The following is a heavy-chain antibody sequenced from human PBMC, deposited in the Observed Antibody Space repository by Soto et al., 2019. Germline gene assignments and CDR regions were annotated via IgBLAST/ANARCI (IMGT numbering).Heavy chain of an antibody. J-gene: IGHJ4*02. CDR2: INHSGST. CDR1: GGSFCGYY. CDR3: ARGVGLVAGGLSWYGY. V-gene: IGHV4-34*01. Sequence: SETLSLTCAVYGGSFCGYYWSWIRQPPGKGLEWIGEINHSGSTNYNPSLKSRVTISVDTSKNQFSLKLSSVTAADTAVYYCARGVGLVAGGLSWYGYWGQGTLVTVSS. D-gene: IGHD2-15*01.